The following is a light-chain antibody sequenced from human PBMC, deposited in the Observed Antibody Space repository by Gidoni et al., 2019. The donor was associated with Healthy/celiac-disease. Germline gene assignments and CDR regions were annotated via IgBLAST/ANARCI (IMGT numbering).Light chain of an antibody. V-gene: IGKV3-20*01. CDR1: QSVSSSY. CDR3: QQYGSSPRYT. J-gene: IGKJ2*01. CDR2: GAS. Sequence: EIVLTQSPGTLSLSPGERATLSCRASQSVSSSYLAWYQQKPGQAPRRLIYGASSRATGIPDRFSGSGSGTDFTLTISRLEPEDVAVDYCQQYGSSPRYTFGQGTKLEIK.